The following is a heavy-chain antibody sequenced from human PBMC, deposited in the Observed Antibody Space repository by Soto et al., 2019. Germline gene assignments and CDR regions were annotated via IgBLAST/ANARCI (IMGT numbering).Heavy chain of an antibody. Sequence: GSLRLSCAAAGVTFSSYAMHWGRQDPGKGLDGEAVISYDGSNKYYADSVKARFTISRDNSKNTLYLQMNSLRAEDTAVYYCARDDIVVVPAAIMWGLDYYGMDVWGQGTTVTVSS. J-gene: IGHJ6*02. CDR2: ISYDGSNK. CDR3: ARDDIVVVPAAIMWGLDYYGMDV. CDR1: GVTFSSYA. V-gene: IGHV3-30-3*01. D-gene: IGHD2-2*02.